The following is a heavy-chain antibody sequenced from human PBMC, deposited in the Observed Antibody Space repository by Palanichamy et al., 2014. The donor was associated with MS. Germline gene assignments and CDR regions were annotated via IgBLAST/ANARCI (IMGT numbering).Heavy chain of an antibody. J-gene: IGHJ3*02. Sequence: QVQLVESGGGGVQPGRSLRLSCAASGFTSVAMACTGSARLQGKGLEWVAVIWDDGSNKYYADSVKGRFTISRDNSKSTLYLQMNSLRPEDTAVYYCVRDSNIGYDAFDIWGQGTMVTVSS. V-gene: IGHV3-33*01. CDR3: VRDSNIGYDAFDI. D-gene: IGHD2/OR15-2a*01. CDR2: IWDDGSNK. CDR1: GFTSVAMA.